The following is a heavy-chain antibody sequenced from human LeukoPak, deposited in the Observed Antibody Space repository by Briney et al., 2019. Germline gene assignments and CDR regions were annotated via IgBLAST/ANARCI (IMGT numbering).Heavy chain of an antibody. Sequence: GGSLRLSCAASGFTFSSYWMSWVRQAPGKGLEWVANIKQDGSEKYYVGSVKGRFTISRDNAKNSLYLQMNSLRAEDTAVYYCARDLPYDSSTVYYGMDVWGQGTTVTVSS. J-gene: IGHJ6*02. CDR3: ARDLPYDSSTVYYGMDV. D-gene: IGHD3-22*01. V-gene: IGHV3-7*01. CDR1: GFTFSSYW. CDR2: IKQDGSEK.